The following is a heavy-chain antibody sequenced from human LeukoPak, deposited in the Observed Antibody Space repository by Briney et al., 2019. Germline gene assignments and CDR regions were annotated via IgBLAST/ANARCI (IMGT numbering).Heavy chain of an antibody. Sequence: SETLSLTCTVSGDSISSSSYYWGWIRQPPGKGLEWIESIYCSGSTYYHPSLKSRVSISVDTYKNQFSLKLSSVTAADTAVYYCARGFRGYNYGYNWFDPWGQGTLVTVSS. V-gene: IGHV4-39*07. D-gene: IGHD5-18*01. J-gene: IGHJ5*02. CDR3: ARGFRGYNYGYNWFDP. CDR2: IYCSGST. CDR1: GDSISSSSYY.